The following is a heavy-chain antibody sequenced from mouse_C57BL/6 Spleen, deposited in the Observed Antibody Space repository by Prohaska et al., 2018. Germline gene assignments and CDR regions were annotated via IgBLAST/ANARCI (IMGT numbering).Heavy chain of an antibody. CDR2: ISYDGSN. Sequence: DVQLQESGPGLVKPSQSLSLTCSVTGYSITSGYYWNWIRQSPGNKLEWMGYISYDGSNNYNPSLKNRISITRDTSKNQFFLKLNSVTTEDTATYYCARAGDGNRDWYFDVWGTGTTVTVSS. J-gene: IGHJ1*03. V-gene: IGHV3-6*01. CDR3: ARAGDGNRDWYFDV. D-gene: IGHD1-1*01. CDR1: GYSITSGYY.